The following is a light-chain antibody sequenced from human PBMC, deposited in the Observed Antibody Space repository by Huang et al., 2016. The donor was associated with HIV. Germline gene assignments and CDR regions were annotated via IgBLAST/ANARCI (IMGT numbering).Light chain of an antibody. CDR2: DTS. V-gene: IGKV3-11*01. J-gene: IGKJ4*01. CDR1: QSIKNF. Sequence: VMLTQSPANLSLSPGQRATLSCRASQSIKNFLAWYQQKPGQAPRLLIYDTSIRATGVPARFSGSGSETGFTLTISSLEPEDCAVYYCQQRKGWPLTFGGGTKVEIK. CDR3: QQRKGWPLT.